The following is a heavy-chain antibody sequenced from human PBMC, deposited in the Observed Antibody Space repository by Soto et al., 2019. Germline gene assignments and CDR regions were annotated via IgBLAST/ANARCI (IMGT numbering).Heavy chain of an antibody. CDR2: INPNSGGT. D-gene: IGHD3-22*01. CDR1: GYTFTGYY. Sequence: ASVKVSCKASGYTFTGYYMHWVRQAPGQGLEWMGWINPNSGGTNYAQKFQGRVTMTRDTSISTAYMELSGLRSDDTAVYYCARTGEYYDSSGYYYVHWGQGTLVTVSS. V-gene: IGHV1-2*02. J-gene: IGHJ4*02. CDR3: ARTGEYYDSSGYYYVH.